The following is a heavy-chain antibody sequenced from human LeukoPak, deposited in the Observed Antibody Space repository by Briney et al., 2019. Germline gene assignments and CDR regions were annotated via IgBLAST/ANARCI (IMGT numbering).Heavy chain of an antibody. Sequence: SVKVSCKASGVTFSSYAISWVGRSPGQGLEWMGGMIPIFVTANYEQKFQGRVTITADKSTSTVYMELSSLTSEDTAVYYCARDAYYDFWSGYLTYYMDVWGKGTTVTVSS. CDR2: MIPIFVTA. J-gene: IGHJ6*03. CDR3: ARDAYYDFWSGYLTYYMDV. CDR1: GVTFSSYA. V-gene: IGHV1-69*06. D-gene: IGHD3-3*01.